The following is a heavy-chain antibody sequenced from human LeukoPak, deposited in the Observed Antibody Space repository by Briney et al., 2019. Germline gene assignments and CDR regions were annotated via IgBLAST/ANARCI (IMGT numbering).Heavy chain of an antibody. Sequence: ASVKVTCKASGYTFTSYGVSWVRQAPGQGLEWMGWISTYSGNTNYAQKFQGRVTMTTDTSTSTAYMELRSLRSVDTAVYYCARPRLTYYYDTSGYGDAFDIWGQGTMVTVSS. D-gene: IGHD3-22*01. CDR2: ISTYSGNT. J-gene: IGHJ3*02. CDR1: GYTFTSYG. CDR3: ARPRLTYYYDTSGYGDAFDI. V-gene: IGHV1-18*01.